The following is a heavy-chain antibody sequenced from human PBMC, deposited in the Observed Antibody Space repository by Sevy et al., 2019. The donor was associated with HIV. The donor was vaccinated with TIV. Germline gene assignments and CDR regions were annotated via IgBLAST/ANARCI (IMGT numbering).Heavy chain of an antibody. Sequence: ASVKVSCKVSGYTFSSYSIHWVRQAPGQGLEWMGWISPHNGDTNYAQKLQGRVTLITDTSTSTAYMELRSLRSDDTAVYYCARAYCSGGRCYSLAYWGQGTLVTVSS. CDR1: GYTFSSYS. J-gene: IGHJ4*02. CDR2: ISPHNGDT. V-gene: IGHV1-18*01. CDR3: ARAYCSGGRCYSLAY. D-gene: IGHD2-15*01.